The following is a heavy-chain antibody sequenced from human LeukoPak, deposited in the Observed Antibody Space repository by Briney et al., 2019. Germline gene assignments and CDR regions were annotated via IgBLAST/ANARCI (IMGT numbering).Heavy chain of an antibody. Sequence: ASVKVSCKASGGTFSSYAISWVRQAPGQGLEWMGGIIPIFGTANYAQKFQGRVTITADKSTSTAYMELSSLRSEDTAVYYCARGNYGDYVEAGFDPWGQGTLVTVSS. CDR3: ARGNYGDYVEAGFDP. CDR1: GGTFSSYA. CDR2: IIPIFGTA. J-gene: IGHJ5*02. D-gene: IGHD4-17*01. V-gene: IGHV1-69*06.